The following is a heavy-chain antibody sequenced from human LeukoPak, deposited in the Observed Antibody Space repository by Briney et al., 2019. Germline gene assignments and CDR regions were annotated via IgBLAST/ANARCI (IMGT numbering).Heavy chain of an antibody. CDR2: ISAYNGNT. CDR1: GYTFTSYG. D-gene: IGHD4-17*01. CDR3: ARLPTVTTFRLHEEDY. Sequence: ASVKVSCKASGYTFTSYGISWVRQAPGQGLEWMGWISAYNGNTNYAQKLQGRVTVTTDTSTSTAYMELRSLRSDDTAVYYCARLPTVTTFRLHEEDYWGQGTLVTVSS. V-gene: IGHV1-18*01. J-gene: IGHJ4*02.